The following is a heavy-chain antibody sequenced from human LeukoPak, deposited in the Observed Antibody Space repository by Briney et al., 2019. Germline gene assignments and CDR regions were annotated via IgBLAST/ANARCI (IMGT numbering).Heavy chain of an antibody. CDR3: ARRELLGYSYGLRTFNI. Sequence: PGGSLRLSCAASGFTVSSNYMSWVRQAPGKGLEWVSVIYSGGIYNDGPTNYGDSVKGRFTISRDNSKNTLYLQMNSLRAEDTAVYYCARRELLGYSYGLRTFNIWGQGTTVTISS. CDR2: IYSGGIYNDGPT. D-gene: IGHD5-18*01. CDR1: GFTVSSNY. V-gene: IGHV3-66*04. J-gene: IGHJ3*02.